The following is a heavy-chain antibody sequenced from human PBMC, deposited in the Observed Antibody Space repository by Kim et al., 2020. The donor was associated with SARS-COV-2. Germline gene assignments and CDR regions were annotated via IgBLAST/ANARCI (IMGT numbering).Heavy chain of an antibody. CDR3: ARDPYGGDLFYYYYGMDV. CDR2: ISSSSSYI. V-gene: IGHV3-21*01. J-gene: IGHJ6*02. D-gene: IGHD2-21*01. CDR1: GFTFSSYS. Sequence: GGSLRLSCAASGFTFSSYSMNWVRQAPGKGREWVSSISSSSSYIYYADSVKGRFTISRDNAKNSLYLQMNSLRAEDTAVYYCARDPYGGDLFYYYYGMDVWGQGTTVTVSS.